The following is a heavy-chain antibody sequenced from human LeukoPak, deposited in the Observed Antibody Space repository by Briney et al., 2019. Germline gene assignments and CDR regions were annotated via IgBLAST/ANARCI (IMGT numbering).Heavy chain of an antibody. J-gene: IGHJ4*02. CDR2: ISSSSSTI. D-gene: IGHD3-3*01. V-gene: IGHV3-48*01. CDR3: AVYYDFWSGYYPFDY. CDR1: GFTFSSYS. Sequence: GGSLRLSCAASGFTFSSYSMNWVRQAPGKGLEWVSYISSSSSTIYYADSVKGRFTISRDNAKNSLYLQMNSLRAEDTAVYYCAVYYDFWSGYYPFDYWGQGTLVTVSS.